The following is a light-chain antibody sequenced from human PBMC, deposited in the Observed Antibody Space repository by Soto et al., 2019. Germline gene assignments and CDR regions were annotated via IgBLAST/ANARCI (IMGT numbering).Light chain of an antibody. CDR2: NFI. J-gene: IGLJ3*02. CDR3: QSYDTSLSASM. Sequence: QLVLTQPPSVSGAPGQRVTISCAGSSSDIGAGYDVHWYQVRPGTAPKLLIYNFIHRPSGVPDRFSGSTSGNSASLAITGLQADDEADYYCQSYDTSLSASMFGGGTKLTVL. V-gene: IGLV1-40*01. CDR1: SSDIGAGYD.